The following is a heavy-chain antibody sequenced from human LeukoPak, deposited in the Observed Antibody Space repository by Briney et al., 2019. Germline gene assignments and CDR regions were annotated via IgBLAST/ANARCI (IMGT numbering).Heavy chain of an antibody. CDR3: ARQRIAATDPKLYWFDP. CDR1: GDSISSSSYY. Sequence: SETLSLTCTVSGDSISSSSYYWGWIRQPPGKGLEWIGSIYYSGSIYYNPSLKSRVTISIDTSKNQFSLRLTSVTAADTAVYSCARQRIAATDPKLYWFDPWGQGTLVTVSS. CDR2: IYYSGSI. D-gene: IGHD6-13*01. V-gene: IGHV4-39*01. J-gene: IGHJ5*02.